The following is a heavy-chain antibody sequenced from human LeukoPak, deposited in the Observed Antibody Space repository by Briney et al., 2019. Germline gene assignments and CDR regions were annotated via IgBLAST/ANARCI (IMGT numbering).Heavy chain of an antibody. CDR3: ARSPYDSSGNRYYYYALDV. CDR1: GFTFGSYA. V-gene: IGHV3-30*04. D-gene: IGHD3-22*01. J-gene: IGHJ6*02. Sequence: PGGSLRLSCAASGFTFGSYALHWVRQAPGKGLEGVAVISHDGSHTYFADSVRGRFTISRDRSKNTVDLQMSSLRPEDSAVYYCARSPYDSSGNRYYYYALDVWGQGTTVYVSS. CDR2: ISHDGSHT.